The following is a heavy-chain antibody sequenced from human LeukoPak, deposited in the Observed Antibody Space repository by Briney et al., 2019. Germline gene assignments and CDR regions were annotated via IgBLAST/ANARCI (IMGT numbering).Heavy chain of an antibody. D-gene: IGHD3-16*01. CDR1: GGTLNSFY. Sequence: PSETLSLTCSVSGGTLNSFYWSWIRQPPGKGLEYIGYDYYTGKTNYNPSFKSRVTLSADTSKNQFSLKLSSATVADTAVYYCARWNAVITSLDHWGQGILVAVSS. V-gene: IGHV4-59*08. CDR2: DYYTGKT. CDR3: ARWNAVITSLDH. J-gene: IGHJ4*02.